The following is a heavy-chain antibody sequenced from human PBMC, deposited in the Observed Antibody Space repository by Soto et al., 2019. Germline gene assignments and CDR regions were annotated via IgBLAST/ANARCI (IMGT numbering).Heavy chain of an antibody. Sequence: GGSLRLSCTASGFTFGDYAMSWVRQAPGKGLEWVGFIRSKAYGGTTEYAASVKGRFTISRDDSKSIAYLQMNSLKTEDTAVYYCTREPDSSGYYYDYFDYWGLGTLVTVSS. CDR2: IRSKAYGGTT. CDR3: TREPDSSGYYYDYFDY. CDR1: GFTFGDYA. V-gene: IGHV3-49*04. D-gene: IGHD3-22*01. J-gene: IGHJ4*02.